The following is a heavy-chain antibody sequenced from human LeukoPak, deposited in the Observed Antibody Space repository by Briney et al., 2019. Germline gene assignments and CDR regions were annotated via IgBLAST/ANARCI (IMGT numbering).Heavy chain of an antibody. CDR1: GGSISSSNW. J-gene: IGHJ5*02. D-gene: IGHD6-13*01. Sequence: PSGTLSLTCAVSGGSISSSNWWSWVRQPPGKGLEWIGEIYHSGSTNYNPSLKSRVTISVDKSKNQFSLKLSSVTAADTAVYYCARGPRIAAAGNWFDPWGQGTLVTVSS. CDR2: IYHSGST. CDR3: ARGPRIAAAGNWFDP. V-gene: IGHV4-4*02.